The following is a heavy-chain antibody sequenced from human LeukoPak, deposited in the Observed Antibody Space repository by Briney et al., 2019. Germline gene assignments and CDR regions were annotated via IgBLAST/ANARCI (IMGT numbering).Heavy chain of an antibody. D-gene: IGHD4/OR15-4a*01. J-gene: IGHJ4*02. CDR3: AKDQSPMTMVANFDY. Sequence: SGGSXXLSCAASGFTFSSYAMSWVRQAPGKGLEWVSAISGSGGSTYYADSVKGRFTIARDNSKNTVYLQMNRQRAEDTAVYYCAKDQSPMTMVANFDYWGQGTLVTVSS. V-gene: IGHV3-23*01. CDR1: GFTFSSYA. CDR2: ISGSGGST.